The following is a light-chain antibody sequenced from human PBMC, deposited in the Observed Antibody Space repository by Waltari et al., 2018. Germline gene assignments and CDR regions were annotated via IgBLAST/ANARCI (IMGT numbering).Light chain of an antibody. J-gene: IGLJ1*01. V-gene: IGLV2-14*01. CDR1: SSDLGGYSF. CDR2: DVS. Sequence: QSALTQPASVSGSPGQSITISCTRSSSDLGGYSFVSWYQQHPGKAPNLMIYDVSHRPSGVSNRFSGSQAGNTASLTISGLQPEDEADYYCSSYTSIIPPFLFGTGTKVTVL. CDR3: SSYTSIIPPFL.